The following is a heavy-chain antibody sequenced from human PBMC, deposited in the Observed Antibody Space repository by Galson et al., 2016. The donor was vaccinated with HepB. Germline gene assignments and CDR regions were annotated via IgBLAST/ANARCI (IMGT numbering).Heavy chain of an antibody. V-gene: IGHV5-51*01. CDR2: IYPDDSDT. CDR1: GYSFVSYW. Sequence: QSGAEVKKPGESLKISCKASGYSFVSYWIGWVRQTPGKGLEWMGIIYPDDSDTTYSPSFQGLVTISADKPISTAYLQWSSLKASDTAIYYCARRAYSFGLRGGAFDIWGQGTVVTVS. CDR3: ARRAYSFGLRGGAFDI. D-gene: IGHD3-16*01. J-gene: IGHJ3*02.